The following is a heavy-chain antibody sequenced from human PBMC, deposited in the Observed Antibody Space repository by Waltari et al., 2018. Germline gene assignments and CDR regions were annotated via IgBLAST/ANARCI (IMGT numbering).Heavy chain of an antibody. CDR1: GGSISSHY. J-gene: IGHJ4*02. Sequence: QVQLQESGPGLVKPSETLSLTCTVSGGSISSHYWSWIRQPPGKGLEWIGYIYYSGSTNYHPSLKSRVTISVDTSKNQFSLKLSSVTAADTAVYYCARGGAGTSPLFDYWGQGTLVTVSS. V-gene: IGHV4-59*11. CDR3: ARGGAGTSPLFDY. CDR2: IYYSGST. D-gene: IGHD1-7*01.